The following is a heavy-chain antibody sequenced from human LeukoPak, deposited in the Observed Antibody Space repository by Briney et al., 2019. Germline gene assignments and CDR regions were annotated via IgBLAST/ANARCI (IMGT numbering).Heavy chain of an antibody. V-gene: IGHV3-30*02. CDR3: ARDYFYYYDSSGFLDAFDI. Sequence: GGSLRLSCAASGFTFSTYGMHWVRQAPGKGLEWVAFIRYDGSIKYYADSVKGRFTISRDNSKNTLYLQMNSLRAEGTAVYYCARDYFYYYDSSGFLDAFDIWAKGQWSPSLQ. CDR2: IRYDGSIK. J-gene: IGHJ3*02. D-gene: IGHD3-22*01. CDR1: GFTFSTYG.